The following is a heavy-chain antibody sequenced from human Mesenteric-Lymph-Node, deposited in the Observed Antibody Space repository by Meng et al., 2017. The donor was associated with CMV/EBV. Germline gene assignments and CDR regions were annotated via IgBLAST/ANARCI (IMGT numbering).Heavy chain of an antibody. D-gene: IGHD1-26*01. CDR2: IKQDGSEK. V-gene: IGHV3-7*01. J-gene: IGHJ3*02. CDR3: ARVGSGSHHDAFDI. CDR1: GFTFSYYS. Sequence: GESLKISCAASGFTFSYYSMNWVRQAPGKGLEWVANIKQDGSEKYYVDSVKGRFTISRENAKNSLYLQMNSLRAGDTAVYYCARVGSGSHHDAFDIWGQGTMVTVSS.